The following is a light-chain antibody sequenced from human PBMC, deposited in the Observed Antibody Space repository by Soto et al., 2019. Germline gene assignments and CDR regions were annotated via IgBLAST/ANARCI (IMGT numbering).Light chain of an antibody. CDR2: DPS. Sequence: EIVWTQSPGTLSLSPGERATLSCRASQSVSNNYLAWYHQKPGQAPRLLMYDPSTRATGIPDRFSGSGSETDFTLTISRLEPEDFAVYYCQQYRDSPPYTFGHGTKLPI. V-gene: IGKV3-20*01. CDR3: QQYRDSPPYT. J-gene: IGKJ2*01. CDR1: QSVSNNY.